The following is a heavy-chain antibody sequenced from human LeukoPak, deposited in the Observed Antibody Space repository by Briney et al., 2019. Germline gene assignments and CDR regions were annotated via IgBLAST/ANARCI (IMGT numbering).Heavy chain of an antibody. Sequence: GGSLRLSCAASGFTFGSYAMTWVRQAPGEGLEWVSAIRGSGTGTNYGDSVKGRFTISRHNSKSTLYLQMNSLRAEDTAVYYCAKDGGLLWFGELPRTFYYMDVWGKGTTVTVSS. CDR3: AKDGGLLWFGELPRTFYYMDV. J-gene: IGHJ6*03. CDR1: GFTFGSYA. CDR2: IRGSGTGT. V-gene: IGHV3-23*01. D-gene: IGHD3-10*01.